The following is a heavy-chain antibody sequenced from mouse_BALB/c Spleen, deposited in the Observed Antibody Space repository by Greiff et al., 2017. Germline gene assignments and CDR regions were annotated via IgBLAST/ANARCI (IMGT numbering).Heavy chain of an antibody. J-gene: IGHJ1*01. D-gene: IGHD2-4*01. CDR2: ISYSGST. Sequence: VQLQQSGPGLVKPSQSLSLTCTVTGYSITSDYAWNWIRQFPGNKLEWMGYISYSGSTSYNPSLKSRISITRDTSKNQFFLQLNSVTTEDTATYYCATLDRLRPWYFDVWGAGTTVTVSS. CDR3: ATLDRLRPWYFDV. V-gene: IGHV3-2*02. CDR1: GYSITSDYA.